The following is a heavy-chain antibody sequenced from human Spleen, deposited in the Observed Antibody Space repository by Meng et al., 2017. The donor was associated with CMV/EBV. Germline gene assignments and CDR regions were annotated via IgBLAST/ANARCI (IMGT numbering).Heavy chain of an antibody. J-gene: IGHJ4*02. Sequence: LTWTVTGGSVSSQRHYWGWIRQPPGEGLEWIGSIYYSRTTNYNPSLQSRVTMSADTSKNQMSLRLTFVTAADTAVYYCARRSGHSSYWGQGTLVTVSS. V-gene: IGHV4-39*07. CDR1: GGSVSSQRHY. D-gene: IGHD6-6*01. CDR3: ARRSGHSSY. CDR2: IYYSRTT.